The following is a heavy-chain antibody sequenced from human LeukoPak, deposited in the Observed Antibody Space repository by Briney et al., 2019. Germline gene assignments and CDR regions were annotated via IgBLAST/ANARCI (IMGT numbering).Heavy chain of an antibody. CDR3: AKVWAYNGGHYYSDY. D-gene: IGHD2-21*01. CDR1: GFTFSSYA. CDR2: ISGSGGST. Sequence: PGGSLRLSCAASGFTFSSYAMSWVRQAPGKGLEWVSAISGSGGSTYYADSVKGRFTISRDNSKNTLYLQMNSLRAEDTAIYYCAKVWAYNGGHYYSDYWGQGTLVTISS. J-gene: IGHJ4*02. V-gene: IGHV3-23*01.